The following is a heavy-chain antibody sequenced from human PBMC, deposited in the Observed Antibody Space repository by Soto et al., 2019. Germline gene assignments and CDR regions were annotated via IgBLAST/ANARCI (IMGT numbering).Heavy chain of an antibody. CDR3: ARWSYLDY. D-gene: IGHD3-3*01. CDR2: ISGSDGKT. Sequence: SGGSLRLSCAASGFSFGSYALSWVRRAPGKGLEWVSTISGSDGKTFYADSVKGRFSISRDTSQNTLYLQMNSLRADDTAIYYCARWSYLDYWGQGTRVTVSS. J-gene: IGHJ4*02. CDR1: GFSFGSYA. V-gene: IGHV3-23*01.